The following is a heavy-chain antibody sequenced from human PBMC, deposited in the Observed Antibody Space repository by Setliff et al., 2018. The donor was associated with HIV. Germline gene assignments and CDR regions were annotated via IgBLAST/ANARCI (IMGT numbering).Heavy chain of an antibody. J-gene: IGHJ6*04. V-gene: IGHV1-18*01. CDR3: ARLGSGWSDSYNYPMDI. CDR1: GYAFTPYG. D-gene: IGHD6-19*01. Sequence: VKVSCKASGYAFTPYGIAWVRQAPGHGLDWMGWISPNFGHTKYAKNFVGRFTMTVDTSTSRAYMELRSLRSDDTAVYFCARLGSGWSDSYNYPMDIWGKGTTVTVSS. CDR2: ISPNFGHT.